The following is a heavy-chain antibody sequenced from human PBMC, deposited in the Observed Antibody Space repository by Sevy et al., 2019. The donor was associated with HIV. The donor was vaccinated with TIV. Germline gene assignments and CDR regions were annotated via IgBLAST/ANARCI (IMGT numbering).Heavy chain of an antibody. V-gene: IGHV4-30-2*01. CDR3: ARDALATGWFDL. Sequence: SETLSLTCAVSGGSISSDNYSWSWMRQPLGKGLEWIGYIYHSGSAHYNLSLKSRVTISIDRSKNQFSLKLTSVTAADTAVYYCARDALATGWFDLWGQRTLVTVSS. D-gene: IGHD3-10*01. J-gene: IGHJ5*02. CDR2: IYHSGSA. CDR1: GGSISSDNYS.